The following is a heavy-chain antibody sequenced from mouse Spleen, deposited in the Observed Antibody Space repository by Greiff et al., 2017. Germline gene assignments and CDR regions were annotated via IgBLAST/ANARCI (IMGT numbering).Heavy chain of an antibody. J-gene: IGHJ4*01. CDR1: GYSITSGYY. V-gene: IGHV3-6*01. D-gene: IGHD2-13*01. Sequence: EVKLVESGPGLVKPSQSLSLTCSVTGYSITSGYYWNWIRQFPGNKLEWMGYISYDGSNNYNPSLKNRISITRDTSKNQFFLKLNSVTTEDTATYYCARDEADYYYAMDYWGQGTSVTVSS. CDR3: ARDEADYYYAMDY. CDR2: ISYDGSN.